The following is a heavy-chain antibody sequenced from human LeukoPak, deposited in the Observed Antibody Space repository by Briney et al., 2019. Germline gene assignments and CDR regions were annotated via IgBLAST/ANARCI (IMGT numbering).Heavy chain of an antibody. Sequence: ASETLSLTCAVSGGSISSSYWWSWVRQPPGKGLEWIGEVYHSGSTNYYPSLKSRVTISIEKSKNQFSLKLRSVTAADTAVYYCAGAYCGGDCYSGRAFDIWGQGTMVTVSS. CDR2: VYHSGST. D-gene: IGHD2-21*02. V-gene: IGHV4-4*02. J-gene: IGHJ3*02. CDR1: GGSISSSYW. CDR3: AGAYCGGDCYSGRAFDI.